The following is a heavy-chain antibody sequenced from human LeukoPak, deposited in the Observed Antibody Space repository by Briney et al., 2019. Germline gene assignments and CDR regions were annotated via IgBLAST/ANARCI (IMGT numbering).Heavy chain of an antibody. V-gene: IGHV1-2*02. Sequence: ASVKVSCKASGFTFNAYNIHWVRQAPGQGLELMGWINPKSGGANYAQKFQGRVTMTRDTSISTAYMELSRLRSDDTAVYYCARDMDSGPDFFDYWGLGTLVTVSS. CDR1: GFTFNAYN. J-gene: IGHJ4*02. CDR2: INPKSGGA. CDR3: ARDMDSGPDFFDY. D-gene: IGHD1-26*01.